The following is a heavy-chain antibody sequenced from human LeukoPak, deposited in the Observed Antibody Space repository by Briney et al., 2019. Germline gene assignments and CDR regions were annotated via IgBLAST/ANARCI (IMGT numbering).Heavy chain of an antibody. Sequence: GGSLRLSCAASGFTFSSYGMSWARQAPGKGLEWVSAISGSGGSTYYTDSVKGRFTISRDNSKNTLYLQMNSLRAEDTAVYYCAKTYYGSGSYAPNYFDYWGQGTLVTVSS. CDR2: ISGSGGST. J-gene: IGHJ4*02. D-gene: IGHD3-10*01. CDR3: AKTYYGSGSYAPNYFDY. CDR1: GFTFSSYG. V-gene: IGHV3-23*01.